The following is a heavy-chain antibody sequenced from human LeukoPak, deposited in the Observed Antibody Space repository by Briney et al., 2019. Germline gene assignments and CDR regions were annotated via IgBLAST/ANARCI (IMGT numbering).Heavy chain of an antibody. V-gene: IGHV3-23*01. J-gene: IGHJ3*02. CDR1: GFTFSSYG. CDR2: ISGSGGST. D-gene: IGHD3-22*01. CDR3: AKEDYYDSSGYYADAFDI. Sequence: GGSLRLSCAASGFTFSSYGMSWVRQAPGKGLEWVSAISGSGGSTYYADSVKGRFTISRDNSKNTLYLQMNSLRAEDTAVYYCAKEDYYDSSGYYADAFDIWGQGTMVTVSS.